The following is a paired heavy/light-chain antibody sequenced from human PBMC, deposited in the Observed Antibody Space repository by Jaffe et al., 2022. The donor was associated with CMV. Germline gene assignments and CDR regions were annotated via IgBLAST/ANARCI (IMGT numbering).Light chain of an antibody. V-gene: IGKV3-20*01. J-gene: IGKJ1*01. Sequence: EIVLTQSPGTLSLSPGERATLSCRASQSVSSNYLAWYQQKPGQAPRLLIYGASSRATGIPDRFSGSGSGTDFTLTISRLESEDFAVYYCQQYGSSQTFGQGTKVEIK. CDR2: GAS. CDR3: QQYGSSQT. CDR1: QSVSSNY.
Heavy chain of an antibody. V-gene: IGHV4-4*07. CDR1: GGSISSYY. J-gene: IGHJ5*02. D-gene: IGHD3-3*01. Sequence: QVQLQESGPGLVKPSETLSLTCTVSGGSISSYYWSWIRQPAGKGLEWIGRLYTSGSTNYNPSLKSRVTMSIDTSKNQFSLKLSSVTAADTAVYYCAREPEGLRFLEWLSWFDPWGQGTLVTVSS. CDR2: LYTSGST. CDR3: AREPEGLRFLEWLSWFDP.